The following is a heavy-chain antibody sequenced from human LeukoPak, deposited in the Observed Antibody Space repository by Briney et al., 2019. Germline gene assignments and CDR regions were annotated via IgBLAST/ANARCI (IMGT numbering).Heavy chain of an antibody. CDR1: GFTFSDYY. Sequence: GGSLRLSCAASGFTFSDYYMSWIPQAPGKGLEWVSYISSSSSYTNHADSVKGRFTISRDNAKNSLYLQMNSLRAEDTAVYYCARTREGSADIDYWGQGTLVTVSS. D-gene: IGHD2-15*01. V-gene: IGHV3-11*06. CDR3: ARTREGSADIDY. J-gene: IGHJ4*02. CDR2: ISSSSSYT.